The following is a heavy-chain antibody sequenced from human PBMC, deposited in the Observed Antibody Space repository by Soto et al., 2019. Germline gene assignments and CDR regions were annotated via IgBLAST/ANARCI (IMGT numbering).Heavy chain of an antibody. V-gene: IGHV4-31*03. Sequence: QVQLQESGPGLVKPSQTLSLTCTVSGGSISSGGYYWSWIRQHPGKGLEWIGYIYYSGSTYYNPSLKXRVXXXXDTSKXQXSXXXXXXXAADTAVXXCASYGDYVLGYWGQGTLVTVSS. J-gene: IGHJ4*02. CDR3: ASYGDYVLGY. CDR1: GGSISSGGYY. D-gene: IGHD4-17*01. CDR2: IYYSGST.